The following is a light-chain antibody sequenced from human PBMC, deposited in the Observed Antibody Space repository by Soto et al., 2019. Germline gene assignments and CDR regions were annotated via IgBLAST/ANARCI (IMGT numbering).Light chain of an antibody. V-gene: IGLV2-14*01. J-gene: IGLJ2*01. Sequence: QSVLTQPASVSGSPGQSITISCTGTSSDVGGYNYVSWYQQHPGKGPKLMIYEVTNRPSGVSFRFSGPKSGNTASLTISGLQAEDEADYYCSSYTAINTVTFGGGTKLTVL. CDR3: SSYTAINTVT. CDR2: EVT. CDR1: SSDVGGYNY.